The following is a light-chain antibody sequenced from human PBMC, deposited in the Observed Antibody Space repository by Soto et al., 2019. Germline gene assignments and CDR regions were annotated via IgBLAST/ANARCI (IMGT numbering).Light chain of an antibody. CDR3: QQSYSTPIT. CDR2: AAS. Sequence: QFTQSPSSLSASVGDRVTISCRASQGIGSALAWYQQNPGKAPKLLIYAASSLQSGVPSRFSGSGSGTDFTLTISSLQPEDFATYYCQQSYSTPITFGQGTRLEI. J-gene: IGKJ5*01. CDR1: QGIGSA. V-gene: IGKV1-39*01.